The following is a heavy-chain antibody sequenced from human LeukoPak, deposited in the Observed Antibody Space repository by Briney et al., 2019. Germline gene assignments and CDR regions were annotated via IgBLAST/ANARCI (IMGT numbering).Heavy chain of an antibody. J-gene: IGHJ6*03. CDR2: IYHSGST. Sequence: SETLSLTCTVSGGSISSSSYYWGWIRQPPGKGLEWIGSIYHSGSTYYNPSLKSRVTISVDTSKNQFSLKLSSVTAADTAVYYCARDWRGSSSWYGYYYYYMDVWGKGTTVTVSS. V-gene: IGHV4-39*07. D-gene: IGHD6-13*01. CDR3: ARDWRGSSSWYGYYYYYMDV. CDR1: GGSISSSSYY.